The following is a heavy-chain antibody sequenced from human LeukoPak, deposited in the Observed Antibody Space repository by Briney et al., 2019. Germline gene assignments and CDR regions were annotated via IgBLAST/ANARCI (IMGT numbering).Heavy chain of an antibody. CDR1: GFTFSSYA. CDR2: ISYDGSNK. CDR3: ATHFDRDAFDI. D-gene: IGHD3-9*01. Sequence: PGGSLRLPCAASGFTFSSYAMHWVRQAPGKGLEWVAVISYDGSNKYYADSVKGRFTISRDNSKNTLYLQMNSLRAEDTAVYYCATHFDRDAFDIWGQGSMVTVSS. V-gene: IGHV3-30-3*01. J-gene: IGHJ3*02.